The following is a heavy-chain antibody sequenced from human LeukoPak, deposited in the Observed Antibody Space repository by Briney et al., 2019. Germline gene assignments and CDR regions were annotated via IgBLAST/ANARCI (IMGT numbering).Heavy chain of an antibody. V-gene: IGHV1-2*02. J-gene: IGHJ4*02. CDR1: GYXFTVYF. CDR3: ARELNYDSSGYYFDY. Sequence: ASVKVSCKASGYXFTVYFIHWVRQAPGQGLEWLGWINPNSGGTNYAQKFQGRVTMTRDTPISTAYMELSRLRSDDTAVYYCARELNYDSSGYYFDYWGQGTLVTVSS. CDR2: INPNSGGT. D-gene: IGHD3-22*01.